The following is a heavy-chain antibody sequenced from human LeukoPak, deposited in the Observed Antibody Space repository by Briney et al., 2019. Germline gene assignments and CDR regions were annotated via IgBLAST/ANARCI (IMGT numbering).Heavy chain of an antibody. J-gene: IGHJ6*02. CDR1: GGSISSGDYY. V-gene: IGHV4-30-4*01. Sequence: SQTLSLTCTVSGGSISSGDYYWSWIRQPPGKGLEWIGYIYYSGSTYYNPSLKSRVTISVDTSKNQFSLKLSSVTAADTAVYYCASAPHWYYYGMDVWGQGTTVTVSS. D-gene: IGHD1-1*01. CDR3: ASAPHWYYYGMDV. CDR2: IYYSGST.